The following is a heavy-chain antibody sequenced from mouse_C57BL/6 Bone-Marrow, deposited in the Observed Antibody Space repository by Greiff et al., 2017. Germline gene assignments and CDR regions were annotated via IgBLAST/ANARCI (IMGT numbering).Heavy chain of an antibody. V-gene: IGHV5-2*01. CDR2: INRDGGST. J-gene: IGHJ4*01. Sequence: EVKLVESGGGLVQPGASLKLSCESNEYEFPSHDMSWVRKTPEKGLELVAAINRDGGSTYYPDTMERRFIISRDTTKNTLYLQMSSLRSEDTALYYCARAGVKDAMDYWGQGTSVTVSS. CDR3: ARAGVKDAMDY. CDR1: EYEFPSHD. D-gene: IGHD1-3*01.